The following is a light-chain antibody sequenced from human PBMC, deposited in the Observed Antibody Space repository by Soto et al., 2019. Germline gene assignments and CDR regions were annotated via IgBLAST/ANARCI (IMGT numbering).Light chain of an antibody. J-gene: IGKJ1*01. V-gene: IGKV3D-20*02. CDR2: DSA. CDR1: QSLSSIF. CDR3: RQYNNWPWT. Sequence: ILLSQSPGTLSLSPGERATPSSRARQSLSSIFLARYQQKPAQPPRRLIFDSATSATSFPDRCCGSGSWTDFTLTISSRQSEDHSVYYCRQYNNWPWTFGQGTKVDI.